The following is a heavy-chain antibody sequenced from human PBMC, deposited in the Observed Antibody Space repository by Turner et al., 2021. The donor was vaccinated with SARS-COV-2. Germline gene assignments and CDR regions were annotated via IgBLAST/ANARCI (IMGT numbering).Heavy chain of an antibody. CDR3: AGEVVVLTTTHYGMDV. CDR1: GGAISSSSYY. V-gene: IGHV4-39*01. J-gene: IGHJ6*02. D-gene: IGHD1-26*01. CDR2: IYYSGST. Sequence: QLQMQESGPGLVKPSETLSLTCTVSGGAISSSSYYSGWIRQPPGKGLEWIGSIYYSGSTDYNPYLKSRVTISVDTSKNQFSLKLSSVIAADTAVYYCAGEVVVLTTTHYGMDVWGQGTTVTVSS.